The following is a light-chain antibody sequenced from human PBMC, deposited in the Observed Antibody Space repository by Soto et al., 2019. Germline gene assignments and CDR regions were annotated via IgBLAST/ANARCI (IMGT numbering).Light chain of an antibody. CDR1: QSFSSRY. V-gene: IGKV3-20*01. CDR2: GAS. J-gene: IGKJ4*01. CDR3: QQYGSSPLT. Sequence: EIVLTQSPGTLSLSPGERATLSCRASQSFSSRYLAWYQQKPGQAPRLLIYGASSRATGIPDRFSGSESGTDFTITISRLEPEDFAVYYCQQYGSSPLTFGGGTKVEIK.